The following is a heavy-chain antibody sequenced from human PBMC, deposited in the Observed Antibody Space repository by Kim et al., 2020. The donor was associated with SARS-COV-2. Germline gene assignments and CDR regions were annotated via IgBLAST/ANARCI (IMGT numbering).Heavy chain of an antibody. V-gene: IGHV3-48*02. CDR3: AKARFTYYWLRVD. CDR1: GFTFSSYS. D-gene: IGHD3-10*01. CDR2: ISSSGGTK. Sequence: GGSLRLSCAASGFTFSSYSMNWVRQAPGKGLEWVSYISSSGGTKYYADSVKGRFTISRDNTKNSLYLQMNSLRDEDTAVYYCAKARFTYYWLRVDWGHGTLVTVSS. J-gene: IGHJ4*01.